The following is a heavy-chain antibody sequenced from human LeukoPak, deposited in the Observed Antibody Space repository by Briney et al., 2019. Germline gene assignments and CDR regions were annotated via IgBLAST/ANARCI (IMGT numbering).Heavy chain of an antibody. J-gene: IGHJ5*02. CDR2: ISSSSSTI. Sequence: AGGSLRLSCAASGFTFSSYSMNWVRQAPGKGLEWVSYISSSSSTIYYADSVKGRFTISRDNARNSLYLQMNSLRAEDTAVYYCARDDYDFWSGRPNWFDPWSQGTLVTVSS. D-gene: IGHD3-3*01. V-gene: IGHV3-48*01. CDR3: ARDDYDFWSGRPNWFDP. CDR1: GFTFSSYS.